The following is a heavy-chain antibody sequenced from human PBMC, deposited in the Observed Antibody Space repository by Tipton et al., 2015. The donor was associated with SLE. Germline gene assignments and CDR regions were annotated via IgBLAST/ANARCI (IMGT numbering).Heavy chain of an antibody. CDR1: GGSISSYY. V-gene: IGHV4-59*01. CDR2: IYYSGST. J-gene: IGHJ3*02. CDR3: ARGTDWGGGAFDI. Sequence: TLSLTCTVSGGSISSYYWSWIRQPPRKGLEWIGYIYYSGSTNYNPSLKSRVTISVDTSKNQFSLKLSSVTAADTAVYYCARGTDWGGGAFDIWGQGTMVTVSS. D-gene: IGHD7-27*01.